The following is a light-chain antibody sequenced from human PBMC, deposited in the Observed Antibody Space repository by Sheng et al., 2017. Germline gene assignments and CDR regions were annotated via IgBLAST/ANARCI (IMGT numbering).Light chain of an antibody. CDR2: KAS. CDR1: QSISSW. J-gene: IGKJ4*01. Sequence: DIQMTQSPSTLSASVGDRVTITCRASQSISSWLAWYQQKPGKAPKLLIYKASSLESGVPSRFSGSGSGTEFTLTISSLQPDDFATYYCQQSYGSPITFGGGSKVEIK. V-gene: IGKV1-5*03. CDR3: QQSYGSPIT.